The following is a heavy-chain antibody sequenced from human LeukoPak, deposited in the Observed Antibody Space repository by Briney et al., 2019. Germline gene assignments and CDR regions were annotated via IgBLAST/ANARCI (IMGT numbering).Heavy chain of an antibody. Sequence: GRSLRLSCAASGFTFSSYGMHWVRQAPGKGLEWVAVISYDGSNKYYADSVKGRFTISRDNSKNTLYLQMNSLRAEDTAVYYCAKDLGITGTFDPWGQGTLVTVSS. D-gene: IGHD1-20*01. J-gene: IGHJ5*02. V-gene: IGHV3-30*18. CDR1: GFTFSSYG. CDR2: ISYDGSNK. CDR3: AKDLGITGTFDP.